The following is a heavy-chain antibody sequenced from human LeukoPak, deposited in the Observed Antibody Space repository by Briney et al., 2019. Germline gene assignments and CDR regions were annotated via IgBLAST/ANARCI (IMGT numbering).Heavy chain of an antibody. V-gene: IGHV4-59*08. CDR1: GGSISSYY. D-gene: IGHD5-18*01. Sequence: SETLSLTRTVSGGSISSYYWSWIRQPPGKGLEWIGYIYYSGSTNYNPSLKSRVTISVDTSKNQFSLRLSSVTAADTAVYYCARQNLLQLWFGNDYWGQGTLVTVSS. CDR2: IYYSGST. CDR3: ARQNLLQLWFGNDY. J-gene: IGHJ4*02.